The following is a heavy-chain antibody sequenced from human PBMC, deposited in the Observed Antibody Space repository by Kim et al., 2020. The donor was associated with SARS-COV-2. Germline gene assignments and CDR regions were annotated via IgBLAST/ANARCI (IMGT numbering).Heavy chain of an antibody. D-gene: IGHD2-15*01. J-gene: IGHJ4*02. CDR3: AKRYCSGGTCYSIDY. CDR1: GFTFRSHA. V-gene: IGHV3-23*01. Sequence: GGSLRLSCAASGFTFRSHAMNWVRQAPGKGLEWVSGISGSGGTTNYADSVKGRFTISRDNSKNTLYLQMNSLRAEDTAVSYCAKRYCSGGTCYSIDYWGQGTLVYVSS. CDR2: ISGSGGTT.